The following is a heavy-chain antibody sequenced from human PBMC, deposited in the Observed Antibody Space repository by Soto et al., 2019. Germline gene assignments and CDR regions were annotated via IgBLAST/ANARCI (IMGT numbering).Heavy chain of an antibody. CDR3: ARALYSSSWLPYYYYGMDV. CDR2: ISYDGSNK. V-gene: IGHV3-30-3*01. Sequence: SVGSLRLSGAASGFTFSSYAMHWVRQAPGKGLEWVAVISYDGSNKYYADSVKGRFTISRDNSKNTLYLQMNSLRAEDTAVYYCARALYSSSWLPYYYYGMDVWGQGTTVTVSS. J-gene: IGHJ6*02. CDR1: GFTFSSYA. D-gene: IGHD6-13*01.